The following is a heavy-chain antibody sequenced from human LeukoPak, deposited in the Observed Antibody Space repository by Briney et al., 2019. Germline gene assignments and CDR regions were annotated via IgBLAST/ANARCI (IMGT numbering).Heavy chain of an antibody. CDR2: ISGSGGTT. CDR1: GFTFSSYA. D-gene: IGHD3-22*01. J-gene: IGHJ4*02. CDR3: AKRTPYSSGSYYFDY. Sequence: GGSLRLSCEVSGFTFSSYAMSWVRQAPGKGLEWVSAISGSGGTTNYADPVKGRLTISRDNSQNTLYLQMNSLRAEDTAVYYCAKRTPYSSGSYYFDYWGQGTLVTVSS. V-gene: IGHV3-23*01.